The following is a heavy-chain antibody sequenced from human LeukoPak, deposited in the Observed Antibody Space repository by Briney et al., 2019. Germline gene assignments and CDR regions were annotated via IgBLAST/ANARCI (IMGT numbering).Heavy chain of an antibody. Sequence: GGSLGLSCAASGFIFRKYGMNWVRQAPGKGLEWVSGIYTNHNTRYADSVKGRFTISRDNSKNTLYLQMDSLRVEDTAVYYCAHLVWEYVGGLDVWGQGTTVTVSS. J-gene: IGHJ6*02. CDR1: GFIFRKYG. V-gene: IGHV3-23*05. CDR3: AHLVWEYVGGLDV. CDR2: IYTNHNT. D-gene: IGHD3/OR15-3a*01.